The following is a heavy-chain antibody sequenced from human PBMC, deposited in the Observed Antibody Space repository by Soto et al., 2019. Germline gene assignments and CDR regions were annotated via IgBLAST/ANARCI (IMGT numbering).Heavy chain of an antibody. J-gene: IGHJ4*02. V-gene: IGHV4-4*02. CDR1: GGSISSSNW. D-gene: IGHD6-6*01. Sequence: SETLSLTCAGSGGSISSSNWWSWVRHPPGKGLEGIGEIYHSGSTNYNPSLKSRVTISGDTSNNQCTLKLSSVSAAETAVYYCARGRYSSSSYFDYWGQGTLVPVSS. CDR2: IYHSGST. CDR3: ARGRYSSSSYFDY.